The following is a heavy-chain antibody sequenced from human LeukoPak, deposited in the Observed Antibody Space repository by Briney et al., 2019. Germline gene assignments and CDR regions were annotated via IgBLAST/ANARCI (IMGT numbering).Heavy chain of an antibody. CDR3: AKDPAPVVPAASDY. CDR2: IGGSGGST. V-gene: IGHV3-23*01. CDR1: GFTFSSYA. D-gene: IGHD2-2*01. Sequence: GGSLRLSCAASGFTFSSYAMSWVRQAPGKGLEWVSAIGGSGGSTYYADSVKGRFTISRDNSKNTLYLQMNSLRAEDTAVYYCAKDPAPVVPAASDYWGQGTLVTVSS. J-gene: IGHJ4*02.